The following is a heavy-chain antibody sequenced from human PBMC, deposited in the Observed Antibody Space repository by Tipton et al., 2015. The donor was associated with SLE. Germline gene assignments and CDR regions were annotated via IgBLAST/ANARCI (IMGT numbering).Heavy chain of an antibody. V-gene: IGHV1-18*04. CDR1: GYTFTGYY. CDR3: ARGGRYFDWSLFDY. Sequence: QSGPEVKKPGASVKVSCKASGYTFTGYYMHWVRQAPGQGLEWMGWISAHNGNTNYAQKLQGRVTMTTDTSTSTAYMELRSLRSDDTAVYYCARGGRYFDWSLFDYWGQGTLVTVSS. D-gene: IGHD3-9*01. CDR2: ISAHNGNT. J-gene: IGHJ4*02.